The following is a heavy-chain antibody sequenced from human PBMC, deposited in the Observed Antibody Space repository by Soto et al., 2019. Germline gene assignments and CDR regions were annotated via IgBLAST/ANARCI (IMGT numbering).Heavy chain of an antibody. D-gene: IGHD3-3*01. CDR2: INPNSGGT. CDR1: GYTFTGYY. J-gene: IGHJ4*02. Sequence: ASVKVSCKASGYTFTGYYMHWVRQAPGQGLEWVGWINPNSGGTNYAQKFQGRVTMTRDTSISTAYMELSRLRSDDTAVYYCARAPLTIFGVVTGVDYWGQGTLVTVSS. V-gene: IGHV1-2*02. CDR3: ARAPLTIFGVVTGVDY.